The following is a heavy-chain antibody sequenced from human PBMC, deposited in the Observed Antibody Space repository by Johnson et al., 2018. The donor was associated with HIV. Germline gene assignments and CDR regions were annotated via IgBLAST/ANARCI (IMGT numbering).Heavy chain of an antibody. CDR1: GFTFSSYA. CDR3: AREGFIPVLLRGGAFDI. CDR2: ISYDGSNK. D-gene: IGHD3-10*01. Sequence: QVQLVESGGGVVQPGRSLRLSCAASGFTFSSYAMHWVRQAPGKGLEWVAVISYDGSNKYYADSVKGRFSISRDNSKNTLYLQMNSLRVEDTAVYYCAREGFIPVLLRGGAFDIWGQGTMVTVSS. J-gene: IGHJ3*02. V-gene: IGHV3-30*14.